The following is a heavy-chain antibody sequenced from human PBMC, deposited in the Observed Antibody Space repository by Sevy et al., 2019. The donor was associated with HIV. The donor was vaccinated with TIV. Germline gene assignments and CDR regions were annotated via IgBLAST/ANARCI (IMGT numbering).Heavy chain of an antibody. CDR2: IKQDGSEK. J-gene: IGHJ6*02. Sequence: GGYLRLSCVASGFTFSSYWMSWVRQAPGKGLEWVANIKQDGSEKYYVDSVKGRFTISRDNAKNSLYLQMNSLRAEDTAVYYCARERWVVVVPAAIGYYYGMDVWGQGTTVTVSS. D-gene: IGHD2-2*02. CDR1: GFTFSSYW. V-gene: IGHV3-7*01. CDR3: ARERWVVVVPAAIGYYYGMDV.